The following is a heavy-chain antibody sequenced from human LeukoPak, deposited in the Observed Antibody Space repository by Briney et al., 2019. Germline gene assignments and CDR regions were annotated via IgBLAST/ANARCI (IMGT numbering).Heavy chain of an antibody. CDR1: GFTVSSNY. J-gene: IGHJ4*02. CDR2: IYSGGRI. D-gene: IGHD3-3*01. Sequence: GGSLRPSCAASGFTVSSNYMSWVRQAPGKGLEWVSVIYSGGRIYYADSVKGRFTISRHNSENTLYLQMNSLRAEDTAVYYCARGDFWSGYYTGLYWGQGTLVTVSS. CDR3: ARGDFWSGYYTGLY. V-gene: IGHV3-53*04.